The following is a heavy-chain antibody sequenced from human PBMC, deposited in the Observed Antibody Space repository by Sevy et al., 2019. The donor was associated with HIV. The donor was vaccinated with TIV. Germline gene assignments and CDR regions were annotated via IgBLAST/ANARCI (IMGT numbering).Heavy chain of an antibody. J-gene: IGHJ4*02. V-gene: IGHV3-23*01. CDR3: ARLFSCGGDCYYLDY. CDR1: GFTFSSYA. CDR2: ISGSGGST. D-gene: IGHD2-21*02. Sequence: GGSLRLSCAASGFTFSSYAMSWVRQAPGKGLEWVSAISGSGGSTYYADSVKVRFTISRDNFKNTLYLQMNSLRVEDTAVYFCARLFSCGGDCYYLDYWGQGALVTVSS.